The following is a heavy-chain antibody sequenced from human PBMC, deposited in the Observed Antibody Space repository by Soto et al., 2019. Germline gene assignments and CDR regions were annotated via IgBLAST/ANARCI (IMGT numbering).Heavy chain of an antibody. J-gene: IGHJ6*02. CDR1: VFTFSSYW. V-gene: IGHV3-74*01. Sequence: PGGSLRLYGAASVFTFSSYWMHWVRQAPGKGLVWVSRINSDGSSTSYADSVKGRFTISRDNAKNTLYLQMNSLRAEDTAVYYCAREEVVVAATHNYYYGMDVWGQGTTVTVSS. CDR3: AREEVVVAATHNYYYGMDV. D-gene: IGHD2-15*01. CDR2: INSDGSST.